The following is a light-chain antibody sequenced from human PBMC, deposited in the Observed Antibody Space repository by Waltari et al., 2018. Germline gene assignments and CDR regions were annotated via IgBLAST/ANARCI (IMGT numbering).Light chain of an antibody. CDR2: GAS. J-gene: IGKJ2*01. CDR3: QQYLSWYT. Sequence: EVVMTQSPATLSVSPGERATLSCRASHSVSSNLAWYQQKPGQTPRLLIYGASPRATGIPARFSGSGSGTEFTLTISNLQSEDFAVYYCQQYLSWYTFGQGTKLEIK. CDR1: HSVSSN. V-gene: IGKV3-15*01.